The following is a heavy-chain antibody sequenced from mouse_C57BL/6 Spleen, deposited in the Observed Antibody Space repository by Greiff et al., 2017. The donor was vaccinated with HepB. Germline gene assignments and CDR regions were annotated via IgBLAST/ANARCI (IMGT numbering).Heavy chain of an antibody. CDR3: TKLYYGSSYRYFDV. J-gene: IGHJ1*03. D-gene: IGHD1-1*01. Sequence: VQLQQSGAELVRPGASVTLSCKASGYTFTDYEMHWVKQTPVHGLEWIGAIDPETGGTAYNQKFKGKAILTADKSSSTAYMELRSLTSDDSAVYYCTKLYYGSSYRYFDVWGTGTTVTVSS. V-gene: IGHV1-15*01. CDR2: IDPETGGT. CDR1: GYTFTDYE.